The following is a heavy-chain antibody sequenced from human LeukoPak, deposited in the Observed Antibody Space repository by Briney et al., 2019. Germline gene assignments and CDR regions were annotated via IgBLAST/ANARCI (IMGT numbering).Heavy chain of an antibody. D-gene: IGHD5-12*01. CDR3: ARDQGVHSEYSGYDFFDY. V-gene: IGHV1-69*01. CDR1: GGTFSSYA. J-gene: IGHJ4*02. CDR2: IIPIFGTA. Sequence: SVKVSCKASGGTFSSYAISWVRQAPGQGLEWMGGIIPIFGTANYAQKFQGRVTITADESTSTAYMELSSLRSEDTAVYYCARDQGVHSEYSGYDFFDYWGQGTLVTVSS.